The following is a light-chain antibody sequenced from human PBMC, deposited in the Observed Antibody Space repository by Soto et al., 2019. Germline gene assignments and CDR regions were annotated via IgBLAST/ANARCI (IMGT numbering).Light chain of an antibody. CDR2: GAS. J-gene: IGKJ1*01. CDR1: QSVTSNY. Sequence: EIVLTQSPCTLSLSPGERATLSCRASQSVTSNYLAWYQQKPGQAPSRLIYGASSRATGISERFSGSGSGTDFTLTISRLEPEDFAVYYCQQYGSSPRTFGQGTKVDIK. V-gene: IGKV3-20*01. CDR3: QQYGSSPRT.